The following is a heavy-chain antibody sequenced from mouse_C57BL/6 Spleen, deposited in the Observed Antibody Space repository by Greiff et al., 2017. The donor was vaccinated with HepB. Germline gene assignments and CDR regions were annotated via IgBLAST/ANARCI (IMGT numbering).Heavy chain of an antibody. CDR1: GFTFSDYY. D-gene: IGHD2-1*01. V-gene: IGHV5-16*01. CDR3: ARDDGNYGAMDY. Sequence: EVQRVESEGGLVQPGSSMKLSCTASGFTFSDYYMAWVRQVPEKGLEWVANINYDGSSTYYLDSLKSRFIISRDNAKNILYLQMSSLKSEDTATYYCARDDGNYGAMDYWGQGTSVTVSS. J-gene: IGHJ4*01. CDR2: INYDGSST.